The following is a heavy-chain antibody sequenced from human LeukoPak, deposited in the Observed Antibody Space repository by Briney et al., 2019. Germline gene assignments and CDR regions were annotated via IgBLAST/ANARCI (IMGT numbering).Heavy chain of an antibody. V-gene: IGHV4-34*01. CDR1: GGSFSGYF. Sequence: SETLSLTCAVYGGSFSGYFWNWIRQPPGKGLEWIGEINHSGSTNYNPSLKSRVTISLDTSKNQFSLKLSSVTAADTAVYYCAGGQAMVDWGQGTLVTVSS. J-gene: IGHJ4*02. CDR2: INHSGST. CDR3: AGGQAMVD. D-gene: IGHD5-18*01.